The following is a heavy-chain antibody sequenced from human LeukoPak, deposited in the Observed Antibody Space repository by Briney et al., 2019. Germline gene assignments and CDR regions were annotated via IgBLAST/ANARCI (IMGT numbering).Heavy chain of an antibody. D-gene: IGHD1-26*01. CDR3: ARVRGGSGRSYAADAFDI. Sequence: GGSLRLSCAASRFTFSNYWMHWVRQAPGKGLVWVSRIYNDGSSTSYADSVKGRFTISRDNAKSTLYLQMNRLRAEDTAVYYCARVRGGSGRSYAADAFDIWGQGTMVTVSS. CDR2: IYNDGSST. V-gene: IGHV3-74*01. CDR1: RFTFSNYW. J-gene: IGHJ3*02.